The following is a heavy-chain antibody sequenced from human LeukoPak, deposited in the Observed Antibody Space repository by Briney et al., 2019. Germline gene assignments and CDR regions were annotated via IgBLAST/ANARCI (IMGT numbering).Heavy chain of an antibody. Sequence: SETLSLTCTVSGGSISSYYWSWIRQPAGKGLEWIGRIYTSGSTNYNPSLKSRVTMSVDTSKNQFSLKLSSVTAADTAVYYCARQRYDYVWGSYRYTGYFDYWGQGTLVTVSS. CDR1: GGSISSYY. D-gene: IGHD3-16*02. CDR3: ARQRYDYVWGSYRYTGYFDY. J-gene: IGHJ4*02. CDR2: IYTSGST. V-gene: IGHV4-4*07.